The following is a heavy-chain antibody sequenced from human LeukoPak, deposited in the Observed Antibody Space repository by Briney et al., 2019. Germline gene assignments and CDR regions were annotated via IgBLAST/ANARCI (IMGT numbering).Heavy chain of an antibody. V-gene: IGHV4-38-2*02. CDR3: ARAYGGYSSSSRDYYYYMDV. CDR2: IYHSGST. D-gene: IGHD6-6*01. CDR1: GYSITSGYY. Sequence: SETLSLTCTVSGYSITSGYYWGWIRPPPGKGLEWIGSIYHSGSTYYNASLKSRVTISVDTSKNQFSLKLSSVTAADTAVYYCARAYGGYSSSSRDYYYYMDVWGKGTTVTVSS. J-gene: IGHJ6*03.